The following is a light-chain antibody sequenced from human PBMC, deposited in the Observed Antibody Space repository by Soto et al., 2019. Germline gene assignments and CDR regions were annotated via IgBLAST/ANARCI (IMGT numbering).Light chain of an antibody. CDR1: SGTIASNY. V-gene: IGLV6-57*02. Sequence: NFMLTQPHSVSESPGKTVTISCTGSSGTIASNYVQWYQQRPGSAPTTVIYEDNQRPSGVPDRFSGSIDSSSNSASLTISGLNTEDEADYYCQSYDSSNRDVVFGGGTKLTVL. J-gene: IGLJ2*01. CDR3: QSYDSSNRDVV. CDR2: EDN.